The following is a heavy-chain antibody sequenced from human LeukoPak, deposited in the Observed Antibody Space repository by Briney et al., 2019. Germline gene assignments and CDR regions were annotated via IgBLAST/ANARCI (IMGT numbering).Heavy chain of an antibody. D-gene: IGHD3-10*01. CDR2: ISGSGGST. J-gene: IGHJ5*02. CDR3: AKDRGFVGGITMVRGVIITNWFDP. CDR1: GFTFSSYA. Sequence: GGSLRLSCAASGFTFSSYAMSWVRQAPGKGLEWVSAISGSGGSTYYADSVKGRFTISRDNSKNTLYLQMNSLRAEDTAVYYCAKDRGFVGGITMVRGVIITNWFDPWGQGTLATVSS. V-gene: IGHV3-23*01.